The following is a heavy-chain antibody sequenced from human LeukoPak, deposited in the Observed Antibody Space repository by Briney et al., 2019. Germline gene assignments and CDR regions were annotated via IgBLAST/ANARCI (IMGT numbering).Heavy chain of an antibody. CDR2: IWYDGSNK. CDR3: ARDLQHYYGSGSYFDY. J-gene: IGHJ4*02. CDR1: GFTFSSYG. Sequence: GGSLRLSCAASGFTFSSYGMHWVRQAPGKELEWVAVIWYDGSNKYYADSVKGRFTISRDNSKNTLYLQMNSLRAEDTAVYYCARDLQHYYGSGSYFDYWGQGTLVTVSS. V-gene: IGHV3-33*01. D-gene: IGHD3-10*01.